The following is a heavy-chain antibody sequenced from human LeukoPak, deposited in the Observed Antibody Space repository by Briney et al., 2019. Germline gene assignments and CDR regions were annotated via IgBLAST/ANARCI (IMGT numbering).Heavy chain of an antibody. CDR3: ARESPPNWFDP. CDR1: GYTFITYY. J-gene: IGHJ5*02. Sequence: RASVKVSCKASGYTFITYYIHWVRQAPGQGLEWMGIINPNGGTTSYAQKFQGRVTMTRDTSTSTVYMELSSLRSDDTATYYCARESPPNWFDPWGQGTLVTVSS. CDR2: INPNGGTT. V-gene: IGHV1-46*01.